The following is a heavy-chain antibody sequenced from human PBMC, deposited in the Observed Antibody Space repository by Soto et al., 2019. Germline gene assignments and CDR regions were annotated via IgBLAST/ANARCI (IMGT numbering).Heavy chain of an antibody. CDR2: ISAYDGNT. Sequence: QVQQVQSGAEVKRPGASAKVSCKASGYTFTSYGISWVRQAPGQGLEWMGGISAYDGNTNYAQKFQGRGTMTTDTSPSTAYMELRSLRSDDTAVYYCARHNSQWPNWFDPWGQGTLVTVSS. CDR3: ARHNSQWPNWFDP. D-gene: IGHD1-1*01. J-gene: IGHJ5*02. V-gene: IGHV1-18*01. CDR1: GYTFTSYG.